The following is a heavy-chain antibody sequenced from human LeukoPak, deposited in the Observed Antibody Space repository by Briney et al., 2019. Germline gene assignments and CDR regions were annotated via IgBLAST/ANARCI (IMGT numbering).Heavy chain of an antibody. CDR3: VKGSLGGFVDY. CDR1: GYTFTGYC. J-gene: IGHJ4*02. V-gene: IGHV1-2*02. Sequence: ASVKVSCKASGYTFTGYCMHWVRQAPGQGLEWMGWINPNSGGTNYAQKFQGRVTMTGDTSISTAYMELSRLRSDDTAVYYCVKGSLGGFVDYWGQGTLVTVSS. D-gene: IGHD1-26*01. CDR2: INPNSGGT.